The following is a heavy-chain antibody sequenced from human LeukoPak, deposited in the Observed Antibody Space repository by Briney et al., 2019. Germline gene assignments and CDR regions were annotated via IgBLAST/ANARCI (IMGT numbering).Heavy chain of an antibody. V-gene: IGHV3-49*04. J-gene: IGHJ6*02. CDR2: IRSRAYGGTT. CDR1: GFTFGDHA. Sequence: GGSLRLSCRASGFTFGDHAMSWVRRAPGKGLEWVGFIRSRAYGGTTEYAASVKGRFIISRDDSKSIAYLQMSSLKNEDSAVYYCNRGLIQLWLYDGMDVWGQGTTVIVSS. D-gene: IGHD5-24*01. CDR3: NRGLIQLWLYDGMDV.